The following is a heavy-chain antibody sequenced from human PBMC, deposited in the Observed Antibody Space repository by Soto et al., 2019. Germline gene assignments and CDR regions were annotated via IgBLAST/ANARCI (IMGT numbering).Heavy chain of an antibody. J-gene: IGHJ6*02. CDR2: ISSNGGST. CDR3: VKAITYYSSVMDV. CDR1: GFTFSDYA. V-gene: IGHV3-64D*08. D-gene: IGHD1-20*01. Sequence: PGGSLRLSCSASGFTFSDYAMHWVRQAPGKGLDYVSAISSNGGSTYYADSVKGRFTISRDNSKNTLYLQMSSLRAEDTAVYYCVKAITYYSSVMDVWGQGTTVTASS.